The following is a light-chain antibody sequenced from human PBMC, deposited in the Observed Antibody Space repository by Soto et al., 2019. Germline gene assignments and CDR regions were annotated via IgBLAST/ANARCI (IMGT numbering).Light chain of an antibody. CDR1: QGISSY. V-gene: IGKV1-39*01. CDR2: AAS. Sequence: DIQMTQSPSSLSASVGDRVTITCRASQGISSYLNWYQQKPGKVPKLLINAASSLQSGVPSRFSGSGSGTDFTLTIISLQPEDFAAYYCQQRYSPPYTFGQGTKLEIK. J-gene: IGKJ2*01. CDR3: QQRYSPPYT.